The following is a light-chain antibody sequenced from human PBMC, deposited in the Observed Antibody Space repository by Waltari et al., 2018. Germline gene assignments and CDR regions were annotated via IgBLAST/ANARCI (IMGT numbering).Light chain of an antibody. Sequence: DIVMTQSPDSLDVSLGARAPTNCQSRQTVFYSSNNKNYLNWYQQKHGQPPKLLIYWASTRESGVPDRFSGSGSGTDFTLTISSLQSEDVAVYYCQQYYSPSWTFGQGTKVEIK. V-gene: IGKV4-1*01. CDR2: WAS. J-gene: IGKJ1*01. CDR3: QQYYSPSWT. CDR1: QTVFYSSNNKNY.